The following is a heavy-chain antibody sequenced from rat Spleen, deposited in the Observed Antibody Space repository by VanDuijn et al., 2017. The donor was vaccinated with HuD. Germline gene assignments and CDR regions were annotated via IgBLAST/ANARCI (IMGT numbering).Heavy chain of an antibody. V-gene: IGHV2-1*01. Sequence: QVQLKESGPGLVQPSQTLSLTCTVSGFSLTSNSVSWVRQPPGKGLEWMGAIWSGGSTDYNSALKSRLSISRDTPNSQVFLKMNSLQTEATASYSCHSPLTQLGAAFDYWGQGVMVTVSA. CDR1: GFSLTSNS. CDR3: HSPLTQLGAAFDY. D-gene: IGHD1-2*01. J-gene: IGHJ2*01. CDR2: IWSGGST.